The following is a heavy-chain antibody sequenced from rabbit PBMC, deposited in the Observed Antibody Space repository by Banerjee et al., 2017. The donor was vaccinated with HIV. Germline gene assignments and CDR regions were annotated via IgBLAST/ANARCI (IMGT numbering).Heavy chain of an antibody. J-gene: IGHJ4*01. CDR3: ARDLAGVIGWNFNL. Sequence: QEQLVESGGGLVQPEGSLTLTCTASGFSFSSTYYMCWVRQAPGKGLEWIACIYAGSSGSTYYASWAKGRFTISSTSSSTVTLQMTSLTAADTATYFCARDLAGVIGWNFNLWGPGTLVTVS. D-gene: IGHD4-1*01. V-gene: IGHV1S45*01. CDR2: IYAGSSGST. CDR1: GFSFSSTYY.